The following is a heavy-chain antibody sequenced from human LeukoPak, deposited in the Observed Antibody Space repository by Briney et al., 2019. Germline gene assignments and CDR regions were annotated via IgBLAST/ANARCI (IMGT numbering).Heavy chain of an antibody. CDR2: MNPNRGNT. V-gene: IGHV1-8*01. CDR3: ARDLGGVTGTAYYYYGMDV. D-gene: IGHD1-20*01. CDR1: GYTFTSYD. J-gene: IGHJ6*02. Sequence: ASVMVSCKASGYTFTSYDINWVRPATGQGLEWMGWMNPNRGNTGYAQKFQGRVTITRNTSISTANMELSSLRSEDTAVYYCARDLGGVTGTAYYYYGMDVWGQGTTVTVSS.